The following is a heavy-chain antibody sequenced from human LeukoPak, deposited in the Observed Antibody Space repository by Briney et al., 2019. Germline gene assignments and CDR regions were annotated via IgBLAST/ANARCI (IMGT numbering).Heavy chain of an antibody. CDR2: IYPGDSDT. Sequence: GESLKISCKASGYSFTSYWIGWVRQMPGKGLEWMGIIYPGDSDTRYSPSFLGQVTISVDKSISTAYLQWSSLKASDTAMYYCARREYTKNGIDYWGQGTLLTVSS. CDR1: GYSFTSYW. J-gene: IGHJ4*02. V-gene: IGHV5-51*01. CDR3: ARREYTKNGIDY. D-gene: IGHD1-26*01.